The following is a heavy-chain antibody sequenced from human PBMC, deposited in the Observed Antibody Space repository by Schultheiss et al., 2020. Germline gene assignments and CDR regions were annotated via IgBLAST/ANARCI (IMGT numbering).Heavy chain of an antibody. J-gene: IGHJ4*02. CDR2: IYFSGST. D-gene: IGHD6-13*01. V-gene: IGHV4-59*01. CDR1: GDSITSYY. Sequence: SETLSLTCSVSGDSITSYYWNWIRQPPGKGLEWIGYIYFSGSTDYNPSLKSRVTISVDTSSKQFSLQLSSVTAADTAVYYCARSYSSGWYYFDFWGLGTLVTVSS. CDR3: ARSYSSGWYYFDF.